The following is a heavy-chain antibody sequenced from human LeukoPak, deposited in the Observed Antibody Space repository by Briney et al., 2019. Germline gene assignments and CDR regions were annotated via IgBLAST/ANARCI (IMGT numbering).Heavy chain of an antibody. J-gene: IGHJ6*03. CDR3: AKDLGDGYGYMDV. D-gene: IGHD5-24*01. V-gene: IGHV3-43*01. CDR1: GFTFDDYT. Sequence: GGSQRLSCAASGFTFDDYTMHWVRQAPGKGLEWVSLISWDGGSTYYADSVKGRFTISRDNSKNSLYLQMNSLRTEDTALYYCAKDLGDGYGYMDVWGKGTTVTVSS. CDR2: ISWDGGST.